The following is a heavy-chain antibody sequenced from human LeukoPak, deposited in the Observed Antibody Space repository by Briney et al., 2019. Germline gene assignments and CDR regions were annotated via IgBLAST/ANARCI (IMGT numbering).Heavy chain of an antibody. D-gene: IGHD3-16*02. Sequence: SETLSLTCTVSIGSISSYYWSWIRQPAGKGLEWIGRIYTSGSTNYNPSLKSRVTMSVDTSKNQFSLKLSSVTAADTAVYYCARASHDYVWGSYPNDAFDIWGQGTMVTVSS. V-gene: IGHV4-4*07. CDR1: IGSISSYY. CDR3: ARASHDYVWGSYPNDAFDI. J-gene: IGHJ3*02. CDR2: IYTSGST.